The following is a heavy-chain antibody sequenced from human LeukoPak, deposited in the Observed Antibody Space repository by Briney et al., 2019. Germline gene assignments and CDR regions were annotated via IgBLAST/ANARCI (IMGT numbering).Heavy chain of an antibody. J-gene: IGHJ5*02. CDR1: GGSFSGYY. CDR2: INHSGST. D-gene: IGHD3-10*01. CDR3: AREGSYGSGSYYNLWFDP. Sequence: PSETLSLTCAVYGGSFSGYYWSWIRQPPGKGLEWIGEINHSGSTNYNPSPKSRVTISVDTSKNQFSLKLSSVTAADTAVYYCAREGSYGSGSYYNLWFDPWGQGTLVTVSS. V-gene: IGHV4-34*01.